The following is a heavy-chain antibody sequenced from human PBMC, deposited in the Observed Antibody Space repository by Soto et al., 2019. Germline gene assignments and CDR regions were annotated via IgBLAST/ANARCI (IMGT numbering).Heavy chain of an antibody. J-gene: IGHJ6*02. V-gene: IGHV3-30*18. Sequence: QVQLVESGGGVVQPGRSLRLSCAASGFTFSSYGMHWVRQAPGKGLEWVAVISYDGSNKNYADSVKGRFTISRDNSMNTQNLQMTSLRAEDTAVYYCAKEVWSGPMDVWGHVTTGTVSS. CDR1: GFTFSSYG. CDR3: AKEVWSGPMDV. CDR2: ISYDGSNK. D-gene: IGHD3-3*01.